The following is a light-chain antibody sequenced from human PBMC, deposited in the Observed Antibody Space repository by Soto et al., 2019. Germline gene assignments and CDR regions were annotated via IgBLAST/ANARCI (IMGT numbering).Light chain of an antibody. J-gene: IGLJ3*02. CDR1: SSDVGTNKY. V-gene: IGLV2-14*01. CDR2: EVF. CDR3: SSYTPTTWV. Sequence: QSALTQPASVSGSPGQSITISCTGTSSDVGTNKYVSWYQQHPGKAPQLIIYEVFNRPSGVSNRFSVSKSGNTASLTISGLQAEDEADYYCSSYTPTTWVFGGGTNVTVL.